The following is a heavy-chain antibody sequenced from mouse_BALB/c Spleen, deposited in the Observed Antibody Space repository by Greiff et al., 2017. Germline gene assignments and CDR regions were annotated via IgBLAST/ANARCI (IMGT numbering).Heavy chain of an antibody. D-gene: IGHD2-4*01. CDR1: GYTFTDYA. CDR3: ARGTMITTHYAMDY. J-gene: IGHJ4*01. V-gene: IGHV1S137*01. CDR2: ISTYYGDA. Sequence: QVQLQQSGAELVRPGVSVKISCKGSGYTFTDYAMHWVKQSHAKSLEWIGVISTYYGDASYNQKFKGKATMTVDKSSSTAYMELARLTSEDSAIYYCARGTMITTHYAMDYWGQGTSVTVSS.